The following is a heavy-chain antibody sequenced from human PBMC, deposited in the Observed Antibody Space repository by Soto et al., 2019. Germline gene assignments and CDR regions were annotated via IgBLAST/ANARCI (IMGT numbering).Heavy chain of an antibody. CDR3: ASIYVWGSYRPRDY. CDR1: GGSFSGYY. CDR2: INHSGST. D-gene: IGHD3-16*02. V-gene: IGHV4-34*01. J-gene: IGHJ4*02. Sequence: QVQLQQWGAGLLKPSETLSLTCAVYGGSFSGYYWCWIRQPPGKGLEWIGEINHSGSTNYNPSLKSRVTISVHTSKNQFSLKLSSVTAADTAVYYCASIYVWGSYRPRDYWGQGTLVTVSS.